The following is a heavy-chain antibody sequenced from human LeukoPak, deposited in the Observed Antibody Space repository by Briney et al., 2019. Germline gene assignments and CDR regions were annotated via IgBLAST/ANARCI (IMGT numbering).Heavy chain of an antibody. CDR2: FDPEDGET. CDR3: ATLGGHTAMVTIDY. J-gene: IGHJ4*02. Sequence: GASVKASCKVSGYTLTELSMHWVRQAPGKGLEWMGGFDPEDGETIYAQKFQGRVTMTEDTSTDTAYMELSSLRSEDTAVYYCATLGGHTAMVTIDYWGQGTLVTVSS. CDR1: GYTLTELS. V-gene: IGHV1-24*01. D-gene: IGHD5-18*01.